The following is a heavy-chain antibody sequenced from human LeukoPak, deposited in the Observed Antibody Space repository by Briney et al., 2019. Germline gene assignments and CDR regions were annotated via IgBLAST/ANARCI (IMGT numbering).Heavy chain of an antibody. J-gene: IGHJ4*02. Sequence: GRSLRLSCAASGFTFSSYGMHWVRQAPGKGLEWVAVISYVGSNKYYADSVKGRFTISRDNSKNTLYLQMNSLRAEDTAVYYCATGASGDLPADYWGQGTLVTVSS. V-gene: IGHV3-30*03. CDR3: ATGASGDLPADY. CDR2: ISYVGSNK. CDR1: GFTFSSYG. D-gene: IGHD6-19*01.